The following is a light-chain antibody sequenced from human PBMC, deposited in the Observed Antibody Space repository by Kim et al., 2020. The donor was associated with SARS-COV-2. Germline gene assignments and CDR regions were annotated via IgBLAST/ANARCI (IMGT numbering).Light chain of an antibody. CDR1: QRITSNY. J-gene: IGKJ1*01. V-gene: IGKV3-20*01. CDR2: GAS. CDR3: QHYGRSPWT. Sequence: EIVLTQSPGTLSVSPGERATLSCRASQRITSNYLAWYQQKPGQAPRLLIYGASNRATGIPDRFSGSESGTDFTLTITRLEPEDCAVYYCQHYGRSPWTFGQGTKVDIK.